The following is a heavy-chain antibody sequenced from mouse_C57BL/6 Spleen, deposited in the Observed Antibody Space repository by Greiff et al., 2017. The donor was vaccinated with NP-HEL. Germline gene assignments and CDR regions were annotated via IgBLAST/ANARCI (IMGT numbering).Heavy chain of an antibody. CDR2: IYPRSGNT. D-gene: IGHD1-1*01. Sequence: VQLQQSGAELVRPGASVKLSCKASGYTFTSYGISWVKQRPGQGLEWIGEIYPRSGNTYYNEKFKGKATLTADKSSSTAYMELRSLTSEDSAVYFCARIITTVGATDWYFDVWGTGTTVTVSS. J-gene: IGHJ1*03. V-gene: IGHV1-81*01. CDR3: ARIITTVGATDWYFDV. CDR1: GYTFTSYG.